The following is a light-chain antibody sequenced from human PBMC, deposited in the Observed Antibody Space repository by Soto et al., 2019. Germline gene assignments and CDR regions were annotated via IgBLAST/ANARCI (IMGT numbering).Light chain of an antibody. CDR3: QQYNNWPPWP. J-gene: IGKJ1*01. CDR2: GAS. CDR1: QSVSSN. V-gene: IGKV3-15*01. Sequence: EIVMTQSPATLSVSPGERATLSCMASQSVSSNLAWYQQKPCQAPRRLIYGASTRATGIPARFSGSGSGTEFTLTISSLQSEDFAVYYCQQYNNWPPWPFGQGTKVEIK.